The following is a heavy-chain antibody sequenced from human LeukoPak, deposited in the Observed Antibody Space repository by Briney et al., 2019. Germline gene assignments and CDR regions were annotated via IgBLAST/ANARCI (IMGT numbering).Heavy chain of an antibody. V-gene: IGHV4-61*01. J-gene: IGHJ4*02. Sequence: PSETLSLTCAVSGVSINTCCYYWTWIRQPPGKGLEWIGYKYYSGSTRDNSSLRSRLTISLDPSKNQFSLRLTSVTAADTAVYYCARGRSYGFDFDSWGQGTLVIVSS. CDR3: ARGRSYGFDFDS. CDR1: GVSINTCCYY. D-gene: IGHD3-16*01. CDR2: KYYSGST.